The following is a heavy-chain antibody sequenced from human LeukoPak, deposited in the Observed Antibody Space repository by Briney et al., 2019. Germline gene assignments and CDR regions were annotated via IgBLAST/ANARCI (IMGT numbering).Heavy chain of an antibody. D-gene: IGHD3-9*01. CDR2: MNPNSGNT. CDR3: AAYYDILTDAFDI. CDR1: GYTLTSHY. Sequence: GASVKGSCKASGYTLTSHYINWVPQDTADRLDWVGWMNPNSGNTGYAQKFQGRVTMTRDTSISTAYMELSSLRSEDTAVYYCAAYYDILTDAFDIWGQGTMVTVSS. V-gene: IGHV1-8*01. J-gene: IGHJ3*02.